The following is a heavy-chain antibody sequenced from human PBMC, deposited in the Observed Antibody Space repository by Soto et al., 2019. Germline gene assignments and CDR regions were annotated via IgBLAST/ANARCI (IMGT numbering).Heavy chain of an antibody. CDR1: GFTFISYS. V-gene: IGHV3-48*01. J-gene: IGHJ6*03. CDR3: ARVVSGFWSGYWGPYEGYYYMDV. CDR2: FSSSSSTI. D-gene: IGHD3-3*01. Sequence: VGSLRLSCAASGFTFISYSMNWVRQAPGKGLEWVSYFSSSSSTIYYADSVKGRFTISRDNAKNSLYLQMNSLRAEDTAVYYCARVVSGFWSGYWGPYEGYYYMDVWGKGTTVTVSS.